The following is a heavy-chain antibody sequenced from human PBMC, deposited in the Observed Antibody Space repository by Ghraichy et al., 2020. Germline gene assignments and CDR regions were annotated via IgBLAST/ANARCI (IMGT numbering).Heavy chain of an antibody. D-gene: IGHD1-7*01. CDR2: ISRKGRDT. J-gene: IGHJ5*02. CDR3: VREGQELGKSGFDL. V-gene: IGHV3-11*06. Sequence: GGPRLSCAASGFNFRDYYMSWIRQAPGKGLEWVSLISRKGRDTNYADSVRGRFTISRDDAKSELFLQLNTLRAEDTAIYYCVREGQELGKSGFDLWGQGTPVTVSS. CDR1: GFNFRDYY.